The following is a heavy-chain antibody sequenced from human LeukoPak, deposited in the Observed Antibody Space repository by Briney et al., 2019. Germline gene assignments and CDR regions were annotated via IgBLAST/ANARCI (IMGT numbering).Heavy chain of an antibody. D-gene: IGHD3-10*01. Sequence: SETLSLTCTVSGGSISSSSYYWGWIRQPPGKGLEWIGSIYYSGSTYYNPSLKSRVTISVDTSKNQFSLKLSSVTAADTAVYYCARSYYGSGSYYNGDAFDIWGQGTMVTVSS. CDR1: GGSISSSSYY. CDR2: IYYSGST. V-gene: IGHV4-39*07. CDR3: ARSYYGSGSYYNGDAFDI. J-gene: IGHJ3*02.